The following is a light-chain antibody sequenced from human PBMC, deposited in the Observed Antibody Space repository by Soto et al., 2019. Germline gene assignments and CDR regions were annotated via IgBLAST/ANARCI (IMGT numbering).Light chain of an antibody. V-gene: IGKV3-20*01. CDR1: QSVSSSY. Sequence: ETVLTQSPDTLSLSPGERATLSCRASQSVSSSYLAWYQQKPGQAPRLLIYDASSRATGIPDRFSGSGSGTDFTLTISRLEPEDFAVYYCQQYVRSPPSWTFGQGIKVEIK. CDR3: QQYVRSPPSWT. CDR2: DAS. J-gene: IGKJ1*01.